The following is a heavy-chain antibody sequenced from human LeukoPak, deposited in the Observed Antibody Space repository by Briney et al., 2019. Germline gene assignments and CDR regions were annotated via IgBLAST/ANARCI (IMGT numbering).Heavy chain of an antibody. J-gene: IGHJ4*02. D-gene: IGHD3-22*01. Sequence: GGSLRLSCVASGYTFSNYAISWVRQAPGKGLEWVSSIDSGGGSTYYTDSVKGRFTISRDNSKNTLYLQMNSLRAEDTAIYYCASADGSGYRYYWGQGTLVTVSS. V-gene: IGHV3-23*01. CDR3: ASADGSGYRYY. CDR1: GYTFSNYA. CDR2: IDSGGGST.